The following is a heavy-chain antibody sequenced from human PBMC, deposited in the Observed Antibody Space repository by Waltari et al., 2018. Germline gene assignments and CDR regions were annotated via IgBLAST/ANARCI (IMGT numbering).Heavy chain of an antibody. V-gene: IGHV4-34*01. Sequence: QVQLQQWGAGLLKPSETLSLTCAVYGGSFSGYYWSWIRQPPGKGLEWIGEINLSGSTNYNPSLKSRVTISVDTSKNQFSLKLSSVTAADTAVYYCASQLRAEVRGGLRYYYMDVWGKGTTVTVSS. J-gene: IGHJ6*03. CDR3: ASQLRAEVRGGLRYYYMDV. CDR1: GGSFSGYY. D-gene: IGHD3-10*01. CDR2: INLSGST.